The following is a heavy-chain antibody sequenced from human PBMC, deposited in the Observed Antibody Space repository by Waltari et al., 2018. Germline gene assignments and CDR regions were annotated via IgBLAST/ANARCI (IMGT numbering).Heavy chain of an antibody. J-gene: IGHJ6*02. D-gene: IGHD2-2*01. CDR3: ARGLLGYRSSTNCYGGEFYYYALDV. V-gene: IGHV1-8*01. Sequence: QVQLVQSGAEVKKPGASVKVSCKASGYTFTSYDINWVRQATGQGLEWMGWMNPNSGNTGYAQKFQGRVTMTRKTSISTAYMELSSLRSEDTAVYYCARGLLGYRSSTNCYGGEFYYYALDVWGQGTTVTVSS. CDR2: MNPNSGNT. CDR1: GYTFTSYD.